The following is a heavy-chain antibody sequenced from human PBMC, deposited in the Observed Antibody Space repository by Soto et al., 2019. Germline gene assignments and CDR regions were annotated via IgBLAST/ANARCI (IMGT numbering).Heavy chain of an antibody. J-gene: IGHJ3*02. CDR2: ISAYNGNT. CDR1: GYTFTSYG. D-gene: IGHD2-15*01. CDR3: AREGVVVAATAHDAFDI. Sequence: ASVKVSCKASGYTFTSYGISWVRQAPGQGLEWMGWISAYNGNTNYAQKLQGRVTMTTDTSTSTAYMELRSLRSDDTAVYYCAREGVVVAATAHDAFDIWGQGTMVTVSS. V-gene: IGHV1-18*01.